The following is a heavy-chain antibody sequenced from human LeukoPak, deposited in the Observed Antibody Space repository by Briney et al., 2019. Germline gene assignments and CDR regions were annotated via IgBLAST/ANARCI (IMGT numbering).Heavy chain of an antibody. CDR3: ARDLSYYDSSGYYFEGMDV. Sequence: GGSLRLSCAASGFTFSDYYMNWIRQAPGKGLEWLSYISSSGSTIYYADSVKGRFTISRDNAKNSLYLQMNSLRAEDTAVYYCARDLSYYDSSGYYFEGMDVWGKGTTVTVSS. CDR2: ISSSGSTI. D-gene: IGHD3-22*01. V-gene: IGHV3-11*04. CDR1: GFTFSDYY. J-gene: IGHJ6*04.